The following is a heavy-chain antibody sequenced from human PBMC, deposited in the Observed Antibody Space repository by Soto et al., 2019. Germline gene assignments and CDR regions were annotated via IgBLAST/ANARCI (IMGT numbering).Heavy chain of an antibody. V-gene: IGHV3-7*03. CDR3: ARTHDSSGYGAFDI. D-gene: IGHD3-22*01. J-gene: IGHJ3*02. CDR1: GFTFISYW. CDR2: IKQDGSEK. Sequence: WGSLRLSCAASGFTFISYWMICVRHSPGKGLEWVANIKQDGSEKYYVDSVKGRFTISRDNAKNSLYLQMNSLRAEDTAVYYCARTHDSSGYGAFDIWGQGTMVTVSS.